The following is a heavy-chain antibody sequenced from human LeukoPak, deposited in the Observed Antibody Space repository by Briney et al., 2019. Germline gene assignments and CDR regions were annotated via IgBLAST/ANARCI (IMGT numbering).Heavy chain of an antibody. Sequence: PSETLSLTRSVSGGSISSYYWSWIRQPPGKGLEWIGYIYYSGSTNYNPSLKSRVTISVDTSKNQFSLKLSSVTAADTAVYYCAKVGIQLDYWGQGTLVTVSS. D-gene: IGHD5-18*01. CDR3: AKVGIQLDY. CDR2: IYYSGST. V-gene: IGHV4-59*01. J-gene: IGHJ4*02. CDR1: GGSISSYY.